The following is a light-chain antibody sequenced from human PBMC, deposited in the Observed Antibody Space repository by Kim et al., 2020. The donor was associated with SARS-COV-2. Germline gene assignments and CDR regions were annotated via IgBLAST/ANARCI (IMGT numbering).Light chain of an antibody. CDR1: QSISTY. V-gene: IGKV1-39*01. J-gene: IGKJ2*01. CDR2: TAS. CDR3: QESYSTMYT. Sequence: SESVGDRVTITCRASQSISTYLHWYQHKPGKVPKLLISTASSLQSGVPSRFSGSGSGTDFTLTISSLQPEDFATYYCQESYSTMYTFGQGTKLEI.